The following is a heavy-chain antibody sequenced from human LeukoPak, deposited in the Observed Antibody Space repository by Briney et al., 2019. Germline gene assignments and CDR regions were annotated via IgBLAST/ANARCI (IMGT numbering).Heavy chain of an antibody. CDR1: GYTLTEVS. CDR2: FDPEDGET. CDR3: ATGGTYSYGDTTYHTFDY. J-gene: IGHJ4*02. Sequence: ASVKVSCKVSGYTLTEVSIHWVRQTPGEGLEWMGGFDPEDGETIYAQKFQGRVHMTEDTSTDTANMELSSLRSEDTAVYYCATGGTYSYGDTTYHTFDYWGQGTLLTVSS. V-gene: IGHV1-24*01. D-gene: IGHD3-10*01.